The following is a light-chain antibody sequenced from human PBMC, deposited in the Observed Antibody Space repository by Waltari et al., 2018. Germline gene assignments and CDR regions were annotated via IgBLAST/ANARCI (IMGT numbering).Light chain of an antibody. V-gene: IGLV3-27*01. Sequence: SYELTQPSSVSVSPGQTASITCPGDLLAKKYARWFQQKPGQAPVLVIFKDNVRPSGIPERFAGSSSGTSVTLTISGAQVGDEADYYCYSAADNNVGVFGPGTKVTVL. CDR2: KDN. CDR1: LLAKKY. CDR3: YSAADNNVGV. J-gene: IGLJ1*01.